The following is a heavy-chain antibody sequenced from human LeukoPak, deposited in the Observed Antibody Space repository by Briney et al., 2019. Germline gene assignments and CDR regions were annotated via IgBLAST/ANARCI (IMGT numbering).Heavy chain of an antibody. CDR3: ARDPRIKDHSSGYDDY. D-gene: IGHD3-22*01. CDR1: GGTFSSYT. J-gene: IGHJ4*02. V-gene: IGHV1-69*04. Sequence: SVRVSCKASGGTFSSYTISWVRQAPGQGLEWMGRIIPILGIANYAQKFQGRVTITADESTGTAYMELSSLRSEDTAVYYCARDPRIKDHSSGYDDYWGQGTLVTVSS. CDR2: IIPILGIA.